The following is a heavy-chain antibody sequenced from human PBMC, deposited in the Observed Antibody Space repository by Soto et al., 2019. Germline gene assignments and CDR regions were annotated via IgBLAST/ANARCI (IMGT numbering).Heavy chain of an antibody. V-gene: IGHV3-66*01. CDR2: IYSGGST. CDR3: ARGIARATVTTLDDYYYMDV. J-gene: IGHJ6*03. D-gene: IGHD4-17*01. CDR1: GFPVSSNY. Sequence: GGSLILSCATPGFPVSSNYMSWVRQAPGKGLEWVSVIYSGGSTYYADSVKGRFTISRDNSKNTLYLQMNSLRAEDTAVYYCARGIARATVTTLDDYYYMDVWGKGT.